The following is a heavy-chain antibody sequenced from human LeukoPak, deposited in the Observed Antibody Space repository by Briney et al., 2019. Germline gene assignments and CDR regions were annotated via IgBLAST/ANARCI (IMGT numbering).Heavy chain of an antibody. D-gene: IGHD1-26*01. Sequence: HGGSLRLSCAASGFTFSDHYMDWVRQAPGKGLEWVGRVRNKANSYITMYAASVKGRFTISRNDSENSLYLQMNSLKTEGTAVYYCGRIRGSYLHWYFDLWGRGTLVTVSS. CDR2: VRNKANSYIT. CDR1: GFTFSDHY. V-gene: IGHV3-72*01. CDR3: GRIRGSYLHWYFDL. J-gene: IGHJ2*01.